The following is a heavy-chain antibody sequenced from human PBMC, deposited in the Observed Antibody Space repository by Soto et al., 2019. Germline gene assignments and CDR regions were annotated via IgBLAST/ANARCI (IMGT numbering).Heavy chain of an antibody. CDR1: GFSFSSDW. V-gene: IGHV3-74*01. Sequence: EVQLVESGGGLVQPGGSLRLSCAASGFSFSSDWMHWVRQAPGKGLVWVSRINSDGSITNYADSVKGRFTISRDNAKNTLYLQMNSLRAEDTAVYYCARARGGYVFDYWGQGTLVSVSS. D-gene: IGHD3-10*01. CDR3: ARARGGYVFDY. CDR2: INSDGSIT. J-gene: IGHJ4*02.